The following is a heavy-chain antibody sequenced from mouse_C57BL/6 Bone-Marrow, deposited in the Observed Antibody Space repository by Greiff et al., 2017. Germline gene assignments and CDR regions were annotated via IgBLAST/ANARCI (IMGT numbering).Heavy chain of an antibody. Sequence: VQLQQSGAELARPGASVKLSCKASGYTFTSYGISWVKQRTGQGLEWIGEIYPRCGNTYYNEKFKGKATLTADKSSSTAYMELRSLTSEDSAVYFCARLGGNLFAYWGQGTLVTVSA. CDR1: GYTFTSYG. CDR3: ARLGGNLFAY. V-gene: IGHV1-81*01. CDR2: IYPRCGNT. D-gene: IGHD2-1*01. J-gene: IGHJ3*01.